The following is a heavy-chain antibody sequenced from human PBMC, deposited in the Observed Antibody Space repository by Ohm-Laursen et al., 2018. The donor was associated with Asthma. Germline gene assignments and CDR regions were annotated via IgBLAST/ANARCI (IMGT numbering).Heavy chain of an antibody. CDR1: GYTFSRYS. J-gene: IGHJ1*01. CDR2: ISTASTFI. D-gene: IGHD1-26*01. CDR3: ARIRPEWELPGREYSLHH. Sequence: SLRLSCAVSGYTFSRYSIHWVRQAPGKGLEWIASISTASTFIYYADSVRGRFTTSRDNANDLVYLQMNDLRAEDTALYYCARIRPEWELPGREYSLHHWGEGTLVTVSS. V-gene: IGHV3-21*01.